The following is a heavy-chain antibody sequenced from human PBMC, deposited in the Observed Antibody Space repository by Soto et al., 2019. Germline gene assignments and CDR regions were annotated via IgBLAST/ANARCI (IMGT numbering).Heavy chain of an antibody. Sequence: PSETLSLTCGVSGFSISSDYYWGWIRQPPGKGLEWIGSIYHSGSTYYSPSPKSRVTISVDTSKNQFSLKLTSVTAADTAVYYCPRGVGTTTYFDFWGRGTLVTVPQ. CDR2: IYHSGST. CDR1: GFSISSDYY. V-gene: IGHV4-38-2*01. D-gene: IGHD1-7*01. CDR3: PRGVGTTTYFDF. J-gene: IGHJ4*02.